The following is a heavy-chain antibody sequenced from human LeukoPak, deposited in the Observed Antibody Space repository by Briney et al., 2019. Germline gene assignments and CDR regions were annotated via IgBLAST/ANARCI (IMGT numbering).Heavy chain of an antibody. CDR3: ARSVVTLYWYFDL. J-gene: IGHJ2*01. Sequence: SETLSLTCTVSGGSISGYYYNWIRQPPGKGLEWIGYIYYSGSTNYNPSLKSRVTISLDTSKNQFSLKLSSVTTADTAVYYCARSVVTLYWYFDLWGRGTLVSVSS. CDR2: IYYSGST. D-gene: IGHD4-23*01. V-gene: IGHV4-59*01. CDR1: GGSISGYY.